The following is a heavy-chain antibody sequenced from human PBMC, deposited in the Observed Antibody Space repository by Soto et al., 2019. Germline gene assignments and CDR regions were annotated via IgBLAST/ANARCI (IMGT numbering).Heavy chain of an antibody. CDR2: ISGSDGST. Sequence: GGSLRLSCAASGLTFNSYAMSWVRQAPGKGLEWVSAISGSDGSTYYADSVKGRFTISRDNSKNTLYLQMSSLRAEDTAVYYCAKDLDDYSSAIDFWGQGTLVTVSS. CDR1: GLTFNSYA. J-gene: IGHJ4*02. V-gene: IGHV3-23*01. D-gene: IGHD4-4*01. CDR3: AKDLDDYSSAIDF.